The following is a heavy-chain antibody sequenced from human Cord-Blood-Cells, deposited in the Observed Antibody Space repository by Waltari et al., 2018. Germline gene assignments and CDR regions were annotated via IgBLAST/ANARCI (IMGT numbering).Heavy chain of an antibody. V-gene: IGHV3-53*01. D-gene: IGHD2-2*01. CDR2: IYSGGST. Sequence: EVQLVESGGGLIQPGGSLRLSCASSGFTVSSNYMSWFRRAPGKGLEWVSVIYSGGSTYYAESVKGRFTISRDNSKNTLYLQMNSLRAEDTAVYYCARATSVVVPAAFDYWGQGTLVTVSS. CDR3: ARATSVVVPAAFDY. CDR1: GFTVSSNY. J-gene: IGHJ4*02.